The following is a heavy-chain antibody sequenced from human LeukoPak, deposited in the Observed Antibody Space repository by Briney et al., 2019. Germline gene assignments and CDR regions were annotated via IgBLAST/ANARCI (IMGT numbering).Heavy chain of an antibody. CDR3: ARDRGSGSYSFDY. V-gene: IGHV1-2*02. Sequence: GASVKVSCKASGYTFTGYYMHWVRQAPGQGLEWMGWINPNSGGTNYAQKFQGRVTMTRDTSFSTAYMEVSRLRSDDTAVYYCARDRGSGSYSFDYWGQGTLVTVSS. J-gene: IGHJ4*02. CDR2: INPNSGGT. CDR1: GYTFTGYY. D-gene: IGHD3-10*01.